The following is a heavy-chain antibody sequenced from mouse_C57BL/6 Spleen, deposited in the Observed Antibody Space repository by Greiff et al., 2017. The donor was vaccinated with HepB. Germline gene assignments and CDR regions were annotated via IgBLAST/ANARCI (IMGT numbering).Heavy chain of an antibody. D-gene: IGHD1-1*01. CDR1: GYAFTNYL. V-gene: IGHV1-54*01. Sequence: VKLMESGAELVRPGTSVKVSCKASGYAFTNYLIEWVKQRPGQGLEWIGVINPGSGGTNYNEKFKGKATLTADKSSSTAYMQLSSLTSEDSAVYFCARTATTPFDYWGQGTTLTVSS. CDR2: INPGSGGT. CDR3: ARTATTPFDY. J-gene: IGHJ2*01.